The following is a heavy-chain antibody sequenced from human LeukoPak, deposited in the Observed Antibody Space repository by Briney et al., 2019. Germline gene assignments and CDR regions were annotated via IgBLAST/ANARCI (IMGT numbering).Heavy chain of an antibody. Sequence: SETLSLTCAVYGGSFSGYYWSWIRQPPGKGLEWIGEINHSGSTNYNPSLKSRVTISVDTSKNQFSLKLSSVTAADTAVYYCAREYYDILTGYPWGQGTLVTVSS. CDR3: AREYYDILTGYP. V-gene: IGHV4-34*01. CDR2: INHSGST. J-gene: IGHJ5*02. D-gene: IGHD3-9*01. CDR1: GGSFSGYY.